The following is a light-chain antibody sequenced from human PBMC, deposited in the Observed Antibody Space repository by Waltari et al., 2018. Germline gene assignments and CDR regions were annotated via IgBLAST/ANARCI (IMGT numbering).Light chain of an antibody. CDR3: HQYYLTPWT. V-gene: IGKV4-1*01. CDR1: QSVFSATNNKYY. J-gene: IGKJ1*01. Sequence: DIVMTQSPHSLTASLGERVTISCKSSQSVFSATNNKYYLSWYQQKPGQPHSLLLYWASTREPGVPDRLSGAGSGTDFTLTISSLQPEDAALYFCHQYYLTPWTFGQGTKLEIK. CDR2: WAS.